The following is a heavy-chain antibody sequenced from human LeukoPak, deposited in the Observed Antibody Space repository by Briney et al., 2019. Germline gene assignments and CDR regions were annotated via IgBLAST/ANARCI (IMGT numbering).Heavy chain of an antibody. CDR3: AKEGFDGDYYFDY. D-gene: IGHD4-17*01. J-gene: IGHJ4*02. CDR1: GFTFSNYG. V-gene: IGHV3-30*02. CDR2: IWYDGSNK. Sequence: GGSLRLSCAASGFTFSNYGMHWVRQAPGKGLEWVAVIWYDGSNKYYADSVKGRFTISRDNSKNTLYLQMNGLRAEDTAVYYCAKEGFDGDYYFDYWGQGTLVTVSS.